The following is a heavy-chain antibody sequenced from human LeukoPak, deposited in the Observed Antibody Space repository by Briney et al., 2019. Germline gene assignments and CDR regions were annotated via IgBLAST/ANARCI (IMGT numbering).Heavy chain of an antibody. CDR3: ARVLPPGPQFIVVVPAAGSFGMDV. CDR1: GGTFISYA. J-gene: IGHJ6*02. D-gene: IGHD2-2*01. Sequence: SVKVSCKASGGTFISYAISWVRQAPGQGLEWMGGIIPIFGTANYAQKFQGRVTITADESTSTAYMELSSLRSEDTAVYYCARVLPPGPQFIVVVPAAGSFGMDVWGQGTTVTVSS. CDR2: IIPIFGTA. V-gene: IGHV1-69*13.